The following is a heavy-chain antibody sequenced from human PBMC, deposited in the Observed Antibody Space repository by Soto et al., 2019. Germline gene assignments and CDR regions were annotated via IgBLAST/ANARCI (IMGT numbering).Heavy chain of an antibody. CDR3: LFSKYTFGYGAY. CDR2: IRSKANSYAT. J-gene: IGHJ4*02. D-gene: IGHD5-18*01. V-gene: IGHV3-73*01. Sequence: PGGSLRLSCAASGFTFSGSAMHWVRQASGKGLEWVGRIRSKANSYATAYAASVKGRFTISRDDSKNTAYLQMNSLKTEDPAVYSCLFSKYTFGYGAYWAQGPLVPVSS. CDR1: GFTFSGSA.